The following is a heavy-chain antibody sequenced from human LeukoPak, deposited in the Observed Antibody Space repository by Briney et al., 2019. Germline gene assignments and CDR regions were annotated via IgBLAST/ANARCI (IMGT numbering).Heavy chain of an antibody. V-gene: IGHV4-59*01. D-gene: IGHD3-10*01. CDR2: IYYSGST. CDR3: ARGSGRDAFDI. J-gene: IGHJ3*02. Sequence: PSETLSLTCTVSGGSISSYYWSWIRQPPGKGLEWIGYIYYSGSTNYNPSLKSRVTISVDTSKNRFSLKLSSVTAADTAVYYCARGSGRDAFDIWGQGTMVTVSS. CDR1: GGSISSYY.